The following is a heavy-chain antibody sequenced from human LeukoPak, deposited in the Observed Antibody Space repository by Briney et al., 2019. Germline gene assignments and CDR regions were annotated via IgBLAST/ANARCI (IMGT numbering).Heavy chain of an antibody. CDR3: AKDGSYYYYYGMDV. V-gene: IGHV3-30*02. Sequence: GGSLRLSCAASGFTFSSYGMQWVRQAPGKGLEWVACIRYDGSNKYYADSVKGRFTISRDNSKNTLYLQMNSLRAEDTAVYYCAKDGSYYYYYGMDVWGQGTTVTVSS. D-gene: IGHD1-26*01. CDR1: GFTFSSYG. CDR2: IRYDGSNK. J-gene: IGHJ6*02.